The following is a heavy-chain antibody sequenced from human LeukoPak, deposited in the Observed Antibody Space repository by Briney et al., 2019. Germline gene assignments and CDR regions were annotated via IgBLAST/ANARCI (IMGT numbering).Heavy chain of an antibody. D-gene: IGHD3-22*01. Sequence: GGSLRLSCAASGFTFDDYGMSWVRQAPGKGLEWVSSISSSSSYIYYADSVKGRFTISRDNAKNSPYLQMNSLRAEDTAVYYCARDALYYYDSSGYSDYWGQGTLVTVSS. CDR1: GFTFDDYG. J-gene: IGHJ4*02. V-gene: IGHV3-21*01. CDR3: ARDALYYYDSSGYSDY. CDR2: ISSSSSYI.